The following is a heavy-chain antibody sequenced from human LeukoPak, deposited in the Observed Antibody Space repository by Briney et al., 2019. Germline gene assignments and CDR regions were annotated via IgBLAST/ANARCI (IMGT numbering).Heavy chain of an antibody. D-gene: IGHD5-18*01. CDR2: IWYDGSNK. J-gene: IGHJ4*02. V-gene: IGHV3-33*01. Sequence: PGGSLRLSCAASGFTFSNYGIHWVRQAPGKGLEWVALIWYDGSNKFYADSVKGRFSISRDNSETTLYLQMNSLRADDSAVYYCARGRGESNGYVDYWGQGTLVTVSS. CDR3: ARGRGESNGYVDY. CDR1: GFTFSNYG.